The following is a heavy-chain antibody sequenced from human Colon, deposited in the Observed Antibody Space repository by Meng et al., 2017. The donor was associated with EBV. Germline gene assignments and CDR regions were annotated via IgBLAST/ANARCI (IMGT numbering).Heavy chain of an antibody. CDR1: GGSISSRSYS. CDR2: ISYGGST. V-gene: IGHV4-39*07. CDR3: ARGIQIWHEIDY. J-gene: IGHJ4*02. Sequence: HRQLQESGPGLGKPSETLPLTCTVSGGSISSRSYSCAWIRQPPGKGLEWIGGISYGGSTSYNPSLKSRVTISIDTSKNQFSLSLTSVTAADTAIYYCARGIQIWHEIDYWGQGTLVTVSS. D-gene: IGHD5-18*01.